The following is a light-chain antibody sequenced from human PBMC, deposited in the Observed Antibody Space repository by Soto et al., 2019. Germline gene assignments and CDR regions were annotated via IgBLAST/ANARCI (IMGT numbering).Light chain of an antibody. V-gene: IGKV1-5*01. J-gene: IGKJ1*01. Sequence: DIQMTQSPSTPSASVGDRVTITCRASQNVDNWVAWYQQKPGKAPKFLIYDASNLESGVPSRFSGRGSGTEFTLTISSLQPDDFATYYCQRYNSNSRTFGQGTKVDIK. CDR3: QRYNSNSRT. CDR1: QNVDNW. CDR2: DAS.